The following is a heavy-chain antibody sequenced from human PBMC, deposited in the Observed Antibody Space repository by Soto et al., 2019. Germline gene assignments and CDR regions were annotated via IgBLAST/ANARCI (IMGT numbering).Heavy chain of an antibody. CDR2: ISTYSGNT. D-gene: IGHD2-15*01. J-gene: IGHJ4*02. V-gene: IGHV1-18*01. Sequence: QVQLVQSGPEVKPPGASVKVSCKASGYTFTTYGINWVRQVPGQGLEWMGWISTYSGNTNYAQKVQGRVTVTRDTATNTVHMELRSLRSDDTAVYYCAREYCSGGSCQPGVCHSWGQGTLVTVSP. CDR1: GYTFTTYG. CDR3: AREYCSGGSCQPGVCHS.